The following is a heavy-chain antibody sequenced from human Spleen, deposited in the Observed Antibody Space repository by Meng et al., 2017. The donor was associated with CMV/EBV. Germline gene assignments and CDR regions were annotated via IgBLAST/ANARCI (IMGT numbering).Heavy chain of an antibody. Sequence: GGSLRLSCAASGFTFSSYARHWVRQAPGKGLEWVAVISYDGSNKYYADSVKGRFTISRDNSKNTLYLQMNSLRAEDTAVYYCAREGGYCSSTSCYRAALDYYYGMDVWGQGTTVTVSS. CDR1: GFTFSSYA. D-gene: IGHD2-2*02. CDR3: AREGGYCSSTSCYRAALDYYYGMDV. J-gene: IGHJ6*02. CDR2: ISYDGSNK. V-gene: IGHV3-30-3*01.